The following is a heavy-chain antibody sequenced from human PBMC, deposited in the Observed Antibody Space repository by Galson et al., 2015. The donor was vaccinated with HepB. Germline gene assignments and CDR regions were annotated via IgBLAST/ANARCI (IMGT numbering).Heavy chain of an antibody. J-gene: IGHJ6*02. CDR1: GFTFSSYG. D-gene: IGHD3-3*01. CDR3: AKDGPYYDFWSGYYTPANYGMDV. Sequence: SLRLSCAASGFTFSSYGMHWVRQAPGKGLEWVAVISYDGSNKYYADSVKGRFTISRDNSKNTLYLQMNSLRAEDTAVYYCAKDGPYYDFWSGYYTPANYGMDVWGQGTTVTVSS. V-gene: IGHV3-30*18. CDR2: ISYDGSNK.